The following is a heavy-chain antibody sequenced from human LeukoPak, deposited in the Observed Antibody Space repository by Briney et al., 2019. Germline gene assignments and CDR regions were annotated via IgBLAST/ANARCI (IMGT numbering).Heavy chain of an antibody. CDR1: GFTFSSYE. CDR2: ISSGGSTI. J-gene: IGHJ3*02. Sequence: GESLRLSCAASGFTFSSYEMNWVRQAPGKGLEWVSYISSGGSTIYYADSLKGRLTISRDNAKNSLYLQMNSLRAEDTAVYYCAREGSIKDAFDIWGQGTMVTVSS. V-gene: IGHV3-48*03. D-gene: IGHD2/OR15-2a*01. CDR3: AREGSIKDAFDI.